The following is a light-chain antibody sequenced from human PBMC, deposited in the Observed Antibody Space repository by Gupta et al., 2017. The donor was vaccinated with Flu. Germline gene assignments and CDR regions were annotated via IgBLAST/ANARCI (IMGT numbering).Light chain of an antibody. CDR3: VLYLAGGMGV. Sequence: QTVVTQEPSFSVSPGGTVTFTCGLASGSGSSAYYPSWYQQTPGPAPLILNYNTNSRSSGVPDRGSGSVLGTNVALTSTGAEAEDESYYDCVLYLAGGMGVFGGGTKLTVL. CDR1: SGSGSSAYY. V-gene: IGLV8-61*01. J-gene: IGLJ3*02. CDR2: NTN.